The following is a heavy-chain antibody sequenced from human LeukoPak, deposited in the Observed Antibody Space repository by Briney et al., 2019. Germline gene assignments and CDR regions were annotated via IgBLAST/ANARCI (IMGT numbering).Heavy chain of an antibody. V-gene: IGHV4-39*02. CDR1: GASTGSRTYY. J-gene: IGHJ4*02. CDR3: ARDDRGGLFDY. D-gene: IGHD3-10*01. Sequence: SETLSLTCTVSGASTGSRTYYWDWFRQPPGKGLEWIGNIYYGGSTHYNPSLKSRVTISVDTSKNQFSLKLNSVTAADTAVYYCARDDRGGLFDYWGQGTLVTVSS. CDR2: IYYGGST.